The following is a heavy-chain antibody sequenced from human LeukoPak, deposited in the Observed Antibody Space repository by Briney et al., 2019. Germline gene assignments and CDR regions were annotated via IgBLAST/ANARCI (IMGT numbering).Heavy chain of an antibody. J-gene: IGHJ4*02. CDR3: SRGGNFAF. V-gene: IGHV4-38-2*01. Sequence: SETLSLTCAVSGYSISSGYYWGWIRQPPGKGLEWIGSINHSGSTYYNPSLKSRVPISIDTSKNQFSLNLSSVTAADTAVYYCSRGGNFAFWGQGTLVTVSS. CDR1: GYSISSGYY. CDR2: INHSGST.